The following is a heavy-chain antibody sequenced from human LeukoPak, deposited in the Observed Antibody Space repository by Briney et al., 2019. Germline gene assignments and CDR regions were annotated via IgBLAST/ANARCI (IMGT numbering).Heavy chain of an antibody. Sequence: GGSLRLSCAASGFTFSSYWMSWVRRAPGKGLEWVANIKQDGSEKYYVDSVKGRFTISRDNAKNSLYLQMNSLRAEDTAVYYCAREGQWLPDAFDIWGQGTMVTVSS. D-gene: IGHD6-19*01. CDR3: AREGQWLPDAFDI. J-gene: IGHJ3*02. V-gene: IGHV3-7*01. CDR2: IKQDGSEK. CDR1: GFTFSSYW.